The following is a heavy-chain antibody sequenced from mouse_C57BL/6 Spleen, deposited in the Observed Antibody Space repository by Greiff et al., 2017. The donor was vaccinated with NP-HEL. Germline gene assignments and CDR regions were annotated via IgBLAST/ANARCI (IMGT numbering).Heavy chain of an antibody. D-gene: IGHD3-2*02. V-gene: IGHV1-11*01. CDR2: IYPVSGDT. CDR3: GSERGSGYFDY. J-gene: IGHJ2*01. CDR1: GYTFTDHI. Sequence: VQLQQSGAELVSPGASVTLSCKASGYTFTDHIMNWVKKRPGQGLEWIGRIYPVSGDTNYNQKFMGKATLSVDRSSSTVYMVLNSLTSEDPAVYYCGSERGSGYFDYWGQGTTLTVSS.